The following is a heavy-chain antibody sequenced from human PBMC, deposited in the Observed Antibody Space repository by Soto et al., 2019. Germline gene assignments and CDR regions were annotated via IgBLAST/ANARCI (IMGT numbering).Heavy chain of an antibody. D-gene: IGHD2-15*01. V-gene: IGHV4-31*03. CDR2: IYYSGST. CDR1: GGSISSGGYY. J-gene: IGHJ6*03. CDR3: ATGYCSGGSCPYYYYYYMDV. Sequence: TSETLSLTCTVSGGSISSGGYYWSWIRHHPGKGLEWIGYIYYSGSTYYNPSLKSRVTISVDTSKNQFSLKLSSVTAADTAVYYCATGYCSGGSCPYYYYYYMDVWDKGTTVTVSS.